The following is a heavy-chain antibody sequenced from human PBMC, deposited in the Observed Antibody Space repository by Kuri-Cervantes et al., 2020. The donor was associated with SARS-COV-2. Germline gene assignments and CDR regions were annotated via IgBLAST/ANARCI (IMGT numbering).Heavy chain of an antibody. CDR3: ARVGGYCSSTSCYNHAFDI. CDR1: GGSISSHY. Sequence: SETLSLTCTVSGGSISSHYWSWIRQPPGKGLEWIGYIYYSGSTNYNPPLKSRVTISVDTSKNQFPLKLSSVTAADTAVYYCARVGGYCSSTSCYNHAFDIWGQGTMVTVSS. V-gene: IGHV4-59*11. D-gene: IGHD2-2*02. J-gene: IGHJ3*02. CDR2: IYYSGST.